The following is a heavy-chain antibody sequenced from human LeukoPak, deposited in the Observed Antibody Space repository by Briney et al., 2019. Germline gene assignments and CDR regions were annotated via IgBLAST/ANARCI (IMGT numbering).Heavy chain of an antibody. Sequence: PGGSLRLSCAASGFTFSNYVMHWVCQAPGKGLEWVAIISYDGSNKYYADSVKGRFTISRDNAKNSLYLQMNSLRVEDMAVYYCARDLVVRGRWSWFDPRGQGTLVTVSS. J-gene: IGHJ5*02. CDR3: ARDLVVRGRWSWFDP. CDR1: GFTFSNYV. CDR2: ISYDGSNK. D-gene: IGHD3-10*01. V-gene: IGHV3-30*04.